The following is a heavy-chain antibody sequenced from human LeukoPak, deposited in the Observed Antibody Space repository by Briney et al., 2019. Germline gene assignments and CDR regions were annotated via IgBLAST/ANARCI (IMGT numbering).Heavy chain of an antibody. Sequence: GGSLRLSCAASGFTFSTYGMHWVRQSPGKGLEWVAFISYDGTNKYYVDSVEGRFTISRDNSNNTLYLQMNSLRTEDTAVYYCAKAVYSDGGSYYYGADYFDYWGQGTLVTVSS. D-gene: IGHD3-22*01. CDR2: ISYDGTNK. CDR3: AKAVYSDGGSYYYGADYFDY. V-gene: IGHV3-30*18. J-gene: IGHJ4*02. CDR1: GFTFSTYG.